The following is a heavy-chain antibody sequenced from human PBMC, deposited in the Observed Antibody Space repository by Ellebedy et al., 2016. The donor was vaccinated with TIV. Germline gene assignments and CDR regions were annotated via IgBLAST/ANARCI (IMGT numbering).Heavy chain of an antibody. J-gene: IGHJ4*02. Sequence: MPGGSLRLSCPVSGGSFSGPYWNWIRQPPGKGLEWIGEISHSEGTYYNPSLASRVTISLDTSKNQFSLKLTSVTAADTAVYYCVRGSDWNKVGYWGQGSLVTVSS. V-gene: IGHV4-34*01. CDR2: ISHSEGT. CDR1: GGSFSGPY. CDR3: VRGSDWNKVGY. D-gene: IGHD1/OR15-1a*01.